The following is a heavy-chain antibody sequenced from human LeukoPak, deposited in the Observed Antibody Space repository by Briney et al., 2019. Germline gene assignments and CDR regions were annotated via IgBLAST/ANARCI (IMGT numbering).Heavy chain of an antibody. V-gene: IGHV3-48*01. CDR3: ARDRWFGEFDAFDI. CDR1: GFTFSSYS. J-gene: IGHJ3*02. D-gene: IGHD3-10*01. CDR2: ISSSSSTI. Sequence: PGGSLRLSCAASGFTFSSYSMNWVRQAPRKGLEWVSYISSSSSTIYYADSVKGRFTISRDNAKNSLYLQMNSLRAEDTAVYYCARDRWFGEFDAFDIWGQGTMVTVSS.